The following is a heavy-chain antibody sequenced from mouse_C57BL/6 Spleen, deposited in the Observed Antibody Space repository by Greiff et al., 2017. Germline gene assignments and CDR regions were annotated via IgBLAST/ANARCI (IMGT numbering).Heavy chain of an antibody. J-gene: IGHJ4*01. V-gene: IGHV1-15*01. Sequence: ESGAELVRPGASVTLSCKASGYTSTDYEMHWVKQTPVHGLEWIGAIDPETGGTAYNQKFKGKAILTADKSSSTAYMELRSLTSEDSAVYYCTGGKGAMDCWGQGTSVTVSS. CDR1: GYTSTDYE. CDR3: TGGKGAMDC. CDR2: IDPETGGT. D-gene: IGHD2-1*01.